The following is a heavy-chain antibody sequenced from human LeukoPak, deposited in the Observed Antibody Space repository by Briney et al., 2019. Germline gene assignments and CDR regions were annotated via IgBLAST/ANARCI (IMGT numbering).Heavy chain of an antibody. J-gene: IGHJ4*02. CDR3: ARGRVRYCSSTSCRIPDY. Sequence: SETLSLTCAVYGGSFSGYYWSWIRQPPGKGLEWIGDINHSGSTNYNPSLKSRVTISVDTSKNQFSLKLSSVTAADTAVYYCARGRVRYCSSTSCRIPDYWGQGTLVTVSS. D-gene: IGHD2-2*01. V-gene: IGHV4-34*01. CDR1: GGSFSGYY. CDR2: INHSGST.